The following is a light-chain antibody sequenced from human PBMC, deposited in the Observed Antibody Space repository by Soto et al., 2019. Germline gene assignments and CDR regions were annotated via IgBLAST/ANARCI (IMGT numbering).Light chain of an antibody. CDR1: QSVRNT. Sequence: DIVLTQSPGTLSLSPGERATLSCRASQSVRNTYLAWYQQKPGQAPRLLIYDASSRATGIPARFSGSGSGTEFTLTISSLQSEDCAIYYCQQYHTWPITFGGGTKVEIK. J-gene: IGKJ4*01. V-gene: IGKV3-15*01. CDR2: DAS. CDR3: QQYHTWPIT.